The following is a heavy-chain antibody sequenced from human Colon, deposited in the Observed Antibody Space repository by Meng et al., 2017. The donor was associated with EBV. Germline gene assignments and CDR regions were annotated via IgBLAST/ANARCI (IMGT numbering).Heavy chain of an antibody. CDR2: IGHSGFT. CDR3: VRSSAWVRTGFDP. Sequence: QSQLQESGPGLVKPSGXLSLTCXVSGGSISTSGYYWGWIRQPPGKGLEWIGSIGHSGFTYYTPSLKSRVAVSLDTSKSQFSLMLTSVTAADTAVYYCVRSSAWVRTGFDPWGQGTRVTVSS. D-gene: IGHD6-19*01. J-gene: IGHJ5*02. CDR1: GGSISTSGYY. V-gene: IGHV4-39*01.